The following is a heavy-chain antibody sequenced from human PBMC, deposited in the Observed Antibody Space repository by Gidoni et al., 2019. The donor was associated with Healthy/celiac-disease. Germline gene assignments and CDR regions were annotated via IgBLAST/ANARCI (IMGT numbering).Heavy chain of an antibody. D-gene: IGHD3-10*01. V-gene: IGHV4-34*01. CDR3: ARGIIGRGLDY. CDR2: INHSGST. J-gene: IGHJ4*02. CDR1: GGSFSGYY. Sequence: QLQLQKWGAGLLKPSETMSLTCAVSGGSFSGYYWSWIRQPPGKGLEWIGEINHSGSTNYNPSLKSRVTISVDTSKNQFSLKLSSVTAADTAVYYCARGIIGRGLDYWGQGTLVTVSS.